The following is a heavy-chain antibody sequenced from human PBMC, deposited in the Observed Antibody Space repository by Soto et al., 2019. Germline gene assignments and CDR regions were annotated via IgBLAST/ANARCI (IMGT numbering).Heavy chain of an antibody. D-gene: IGHD3-10*01. CDR1: GGTFSSYA. J-gene: IGHJ4*02. CDR2: IIPIFGTA. V-gene: IGHV1-69*13. Sequence: SVKVSCKASGGTFSSYAISWVRQAPGQGLEWMGGIIPIFGTANYAQKFQGRVTITADESTSTAYMELSSLRSEDTAVYYCASIMVRGVILQYFDYWGQGTLVTVSS. CDR3: ASIMVRGVILQYFDY.